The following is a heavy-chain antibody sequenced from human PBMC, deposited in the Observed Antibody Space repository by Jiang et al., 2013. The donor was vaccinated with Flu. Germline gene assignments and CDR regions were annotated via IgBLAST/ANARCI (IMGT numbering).Heavy chain of an antibody. CDR1: GGSFSGYY. CDR3: ARIRRGYSYGPGRVPPRDRDAFDI. Sequence: LLKPSETLSLTCAVYGGSFSGYYWSWIRQPPGKGLEWIGEINHSGSTNYNPSLKSRVTISVDTSKNQFSLKLSSVTAADTAVYYCARIRRGYSYGPGRVPPRDRDAFDIWGQGTMVTVSS. V-gene: IGHV4-34*01. D-gene: IGHD5-18*01. J-gene: IGHJ3*02. CDR2: INHSGST.